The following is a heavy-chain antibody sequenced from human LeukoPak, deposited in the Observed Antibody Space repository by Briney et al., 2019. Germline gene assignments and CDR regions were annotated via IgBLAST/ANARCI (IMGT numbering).Heavy chain of an antibody. V-gene: IGHV4-39*01. Sequence: SETLSLTCTLSGGSISTSSYYWGWIRQPPGKGLEWIGSIFYSGSTYYNPSRKSRVTISVDTSKNQFSLNLSSVTAADTAVYYCARPATVTTSFWYFDLWGRGTLVTVSS. J-gene: IGHJ2*01. CDR2: IFYSGST. CDR1: GGSISTSSYY. CDR3: ARPATVTTSFWYFDL. D-gene: IGHD4-17*01.